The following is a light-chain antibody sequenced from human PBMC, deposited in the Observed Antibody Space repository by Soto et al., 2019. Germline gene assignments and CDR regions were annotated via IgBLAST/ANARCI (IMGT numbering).Light chain of an antibody. CDR3: CSNAGSSPFGV. CDR2: EGS. Sequence: QSALTQPASVSGSPGQSITISCTGTSSDVGSYNLVSWYQQHPGKAPKLMIYEGSKRPSGVSNRFSGSKSGNTASLTISGLQAEDEADYYCCSNAGSSPFGVFGGGTMLTVL. CDR1: SSDVGSYNL. J-gene: IGLJ2*01. V-gene: IGLV2-23*03.